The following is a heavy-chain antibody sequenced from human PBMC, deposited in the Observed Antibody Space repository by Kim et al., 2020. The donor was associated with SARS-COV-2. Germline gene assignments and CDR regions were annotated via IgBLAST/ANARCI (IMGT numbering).Heavy chain of an antibody. CDR3: ASDYCSGGSCYLDY. Sequence: ASVKVSCRASGYTFTGYYMHWVRQAPGQGLEWMGWINPDSGHTKYAQKFQGRVTMTRDTSISTAYMELTRLRSDDTALYYCASDYCSGGSCYLDYWGQGTLVTVSS. J-gene: IGHJ4*02. V-gene: IGHV1-2*02. CDR2: INPDSGHT. D-gene: IGHD2-15*01. CDR1: GYTFTGYY.